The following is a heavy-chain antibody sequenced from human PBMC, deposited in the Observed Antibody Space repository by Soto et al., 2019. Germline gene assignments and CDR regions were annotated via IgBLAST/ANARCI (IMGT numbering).Heavy chain of an antibody. V-gene: IGHV2-5*02. CDR3: AHTWGLPFDY. CDR1: GFSLRTTGVG. J-gene: IGHJ4*02. Sequence: QITLKESGPTLVKPTQTLTLTCTYSGFSLRTTGVGVGWIRQPPGKALEWLGIIYWDEDKRYSPSLKSRLTLTSDISKSQVVLTMTNMGPVDTATYFCAHTWGLPFDYWGPGNLVIVSS. D-gene: IGHD3-16*01. CDR2: IYWDEDK.